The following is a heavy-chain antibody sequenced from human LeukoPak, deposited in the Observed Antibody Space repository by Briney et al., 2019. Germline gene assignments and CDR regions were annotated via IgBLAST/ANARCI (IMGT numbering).Heavy chain of an antibody. Sequence: PGGSLRLSCAASGFTFSSFWMHWVRQVPGKDLVWVSRINSDGSVTSYVDSVRGRFTISRDTAQNTVYLQMNSLRAEDTAVYYCASTFRITGTTYYYWGQGALVTVSS. D-gene: IGHD1-20*01. J-gene: IGHJ4*02. CDR1: GFTFSSFW. CDR3: ASTFRITGTTYYY. V-gene: IGHV3-74*01. CDR2: INSDGSVT.